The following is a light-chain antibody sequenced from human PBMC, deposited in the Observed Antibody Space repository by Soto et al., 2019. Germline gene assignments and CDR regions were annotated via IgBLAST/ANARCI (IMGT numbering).Light chain of an antibody. Sequence: DIQMAQSPSTLSASVGDRVTITCRASQSISTWLDWYQHKPGRAPKLLIYMASTLESGVPSRFSGSGSGTEFTLTIGSLQPDDFATYYCRHYNSYLETFGQGTRVE. V-gene: IGKV1-5*03. CDR1: QSISTW. J-gene: IGKJ1*01. CDR3: RHYNSYLET. CDR2: MAS.